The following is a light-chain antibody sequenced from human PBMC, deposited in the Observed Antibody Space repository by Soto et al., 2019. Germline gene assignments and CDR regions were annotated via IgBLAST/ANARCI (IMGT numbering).Light chain of an antibody. CDR2: EVS. CDR3: SSYASTNTLV. V-gene: IGLV2-14*01. J-gene: IGLJ1*01. CDR1: SSDVGAYKY. Sequence: QSVLTQPASVSGPPGQSITISCTGTSSDVGAYKYVSWYQQHPGKAPKLIIYEVSNRPSGVSNRFSGSKSGNTASVTISGLQIEDEADYYCSSYASTNTLVFGTGTKVTVL.